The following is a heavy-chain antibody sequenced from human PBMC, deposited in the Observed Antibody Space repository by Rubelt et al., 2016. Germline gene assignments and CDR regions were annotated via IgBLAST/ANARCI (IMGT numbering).Heavy chain of an antibody. CDR3: AKGGNVVVAARLYYFDY. Sequence: QVQLVESGGGVVQPGGSLRLSCAASGFTFSSYGMHWVRQAPGKGLEWVAFIRYDGSNKYYADSVKGRFTISRDNSKNTLYLQMNSLRAEDTAVYYCAKGGNVVVAARLYYFDYWGQGTLVIVSS. J-gene: IGHJ4*02. CDR2: IRYDGSNK. D-gene: IGHD2-21*02. CDR1: GFTFSSYG. V-gene: IGHV3-30*02.